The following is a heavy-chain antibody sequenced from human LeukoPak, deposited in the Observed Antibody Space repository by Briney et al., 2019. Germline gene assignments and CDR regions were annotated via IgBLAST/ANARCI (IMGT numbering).Heavy chain of an antibody. CDR3: AKGCEYTPCMDV. Sequence: GGSLRLSCAASGFTFSNAWMSWVRQAPGKGLEWVSYISSSSSTIYYADSVKGRFTISRDNANNSLYLQMNSLRAEDTAVYYCAKGCEYTPCMDVWGQGTTVTVSS. CDR1: GFTFSNAW. CDR2: ISSSSSTI. D-gene: IGHD5-18*01. V-gene: IGHV3-48*04. J-gene: IGHJ6*02.